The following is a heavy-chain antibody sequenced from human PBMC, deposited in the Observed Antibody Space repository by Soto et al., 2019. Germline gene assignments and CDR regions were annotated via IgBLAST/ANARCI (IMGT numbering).Heavy chain of an antibody. Sequence: PGGSLRLSCAASGFTFSSYDMHWVRQATGKGLEWVSAIGTAGDTYYPGSVKGRFTISRENAKNSLYLQMNSLRAEDTAVYYCARGPIVLMVYAEYYFDYWGQGTLVTVSS. D-gene: IGHD2-8*01. J-gene: IGHJ4*02. CDR1: GFTFSSYD. V-gene: IGHV3-13*01. CDR3: ARGPIVLMVYAEYYFDY. CDR2: IGTAGDT.